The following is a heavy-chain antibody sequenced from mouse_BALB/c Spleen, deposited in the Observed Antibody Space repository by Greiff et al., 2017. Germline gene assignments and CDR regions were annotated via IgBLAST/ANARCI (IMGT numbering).Heavy chain of an antibody. D-gene: IGHD2-4*01. Sequence: QVHVKQSGAELMKPGASVKISCKATGYTFSSYWIEWVKQRPGHGLEWIGEILPGSGSTNYNEKFKGKATFTADTSSNTAYMQLSSLTSEDSAVYYCARNTMINYYAMDYWGQGTSVTVSA. CDR1: GYTFSSYW. J-gene: IGHJ4*01. CDR3: ARNTMINYYAMDY. CDR2: ILPGSGST. V-gene: IGHV1-9*01.